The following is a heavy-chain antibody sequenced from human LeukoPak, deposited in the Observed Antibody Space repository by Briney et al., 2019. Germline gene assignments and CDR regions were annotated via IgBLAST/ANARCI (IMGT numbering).Heavy chain of an antibody. CDR1: GFTVSSNY. J-gene: IGHJ4*02. D-gene: IGHD2-15*01. Sequence: GGSLRLSCAASGFTVSSNYMSWVRQAPGKGLEWASVIYSGGSTYYADSVKGRFTISRDNSKNTLYLQMNSLRAEDTAVYYRASGSVVVPFDYWGQGTLVAVSS. CDR3: ASGSVVVPFDY. V-gene: IGHV3-53*01. CDR2: IYSGGST.